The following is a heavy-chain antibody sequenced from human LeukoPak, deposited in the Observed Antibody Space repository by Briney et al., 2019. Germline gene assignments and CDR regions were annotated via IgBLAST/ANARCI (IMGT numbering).Heavy chain of an antibody. D-gene: IGHD7-27*01. CDR3: ARDLRSYNWGSAQRFICY. J-gene: IGHJ4*02. Sequence: GASVKVSCKASGYTFTSYGISGVRQAPGQGLEWMGWICAYNGNTNYAQKLQGRVTMTTDTSTSTAYMELRSLRSDDTAVYYCARDLRSYNWGSAQRFICYWGQGTLVTVSS. CDR1: GYTFTSYG. V-gene: IGHV1-18*01. CDR2: ICAYNGNT.